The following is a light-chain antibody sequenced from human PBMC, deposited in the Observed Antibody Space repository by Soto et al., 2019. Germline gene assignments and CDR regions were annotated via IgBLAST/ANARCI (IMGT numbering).Light chain of an antibody. CDR2: EVT. J-gene: IGLJ2*01. CDR1: SGDIGSYTY. V-gene: IGLV2-14*01. Sequence: QSALTQPASVSGSPGQSITISCTGTSGDIGSYTYVSWYQQYPGKAPKLLISEVTNRPSGVSNRFSGSKSGNTASLTISGLQAEDEAHYYCSSYTVSSAPVIFGGGTKLTVL. CDR3: SSYTVSSAPVI.